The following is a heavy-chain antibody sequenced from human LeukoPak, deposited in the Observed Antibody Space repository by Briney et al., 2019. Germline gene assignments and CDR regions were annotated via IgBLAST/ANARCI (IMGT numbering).Heavy chain of an antibody. CDR3: ARECSSTSCPPDY. D-gene: IGHD2-2*01. V-gene: IGHV3-21*01. CDR1: GFTFSSYS. CDR2: ISSSSSYI. J-gene: IGHJ4*02. Sequence: GGSLRLSCAASGFTFSSYSMNWVRQAPGKGLEWVSSISSSSSYIYYADSVKGRFTISRDNAKNSLYLQMNRLRAEDTAVYYCARECSSTSCPPDYWGQGTLVTVSS.